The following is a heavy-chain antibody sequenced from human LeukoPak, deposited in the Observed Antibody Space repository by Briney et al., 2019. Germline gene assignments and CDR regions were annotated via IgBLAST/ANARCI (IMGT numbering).Heavy chain of an antibody. D-gene: IGHD2-15*01. CDR1: GYTFNNYG. CDR2: ISTYNGNT. CDR3: ARGGYCNGANCYPFVY. J-gene: IGHJ4*02. Sequence: ASVKVSCKASGYTFNNYGISWVRQAPGQGLEWMAWISTYNGNTNYAQNLQGRVTVTTDTSTGTAYMELRSLRSDDTAVYYCARGGYCNGANCYPFVYWGQGTLVTVSS. V-gene: IGHV1-18*01.